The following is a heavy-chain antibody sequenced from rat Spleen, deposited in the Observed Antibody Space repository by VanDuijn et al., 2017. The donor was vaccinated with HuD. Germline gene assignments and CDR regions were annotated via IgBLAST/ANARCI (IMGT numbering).Heavy chain of an antibody. D-gene: IGHD1-11*01. J-gene: IGHJ2*01. CDR1: GFTFNNYW. CDR3: TRANYGGYSDPDY. V-gene: IGHV5-31*01. Sequence: EVQLVESGGGLVQPGRSLKLSCVASGFTFNNYWMTWIRQAPGKGLEWVASITNTGGSTYYPDSVKGRFTIHRDNAKSNLYLQMNSLRSEDAATYDGTRANYGGYSDPDYWGQGVMVTVSS. CDR2: ITNTGGST.